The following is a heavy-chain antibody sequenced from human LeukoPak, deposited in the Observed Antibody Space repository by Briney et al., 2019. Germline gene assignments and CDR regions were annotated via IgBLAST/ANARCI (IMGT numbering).Heavy chain of an antibody. V-gene: IGHV3-23*01. CDR1: GFTFSSYA. CDR3: AKDSGQLGVREVFDV. Sequence: GGSLRLSCAASGFTFSSYAMSWVRQAPGKGLEWVSAISSSGGSTYYADSVRGRFTISRENSKNTVYLQMNSLGDEDTAAYHCAKDSGQLGVREVFDVWGQGEMVTVS. CDR2: ISSSGGST. J-gene: IGHJ3*01. D-gene: IGHD7-27*01.